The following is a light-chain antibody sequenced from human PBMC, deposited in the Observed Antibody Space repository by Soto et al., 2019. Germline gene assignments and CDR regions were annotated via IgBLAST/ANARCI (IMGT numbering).Light chain of an antibody. Sequence: QSALTQPASVSGSPGQSNTISCTGTSSDVGSYNLVSWYQQHPGKAPKLMIYEGSKRPSGVSNRFSGSKSGNTASLTISGLQAEDEADYYCCSYAGSSTFPYVFGTGTKLTVL. CDR3: CSYAGSSTFPYV. J-gene: IGLJ1*01. V-gene: IGLV2-23*03. CDR2: EGS. CDR1: SSDVGSYNL.